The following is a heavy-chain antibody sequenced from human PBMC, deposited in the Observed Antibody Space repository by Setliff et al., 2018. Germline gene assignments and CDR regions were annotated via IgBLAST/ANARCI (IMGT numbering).Heavy chain of an antibody. Sequence: SETLSLTCAVSGFSITNGYYWGWIRQSPGRGLEWIANIFQSGITFYNPSLKSRVTMSLDTSTNQFSLKLRSVTATDTAVYYCARLGGLLVATMPFDYWGQGIPVTVS. CDR1: GFSITNGYY. V-gene: IGHV4-38-2*01. J-gene: IGHJ4*02. CDR2: IFQSGIT. CDR3: ARLGGLLVATMPFDY. D-gene: IGHD5-12*01.